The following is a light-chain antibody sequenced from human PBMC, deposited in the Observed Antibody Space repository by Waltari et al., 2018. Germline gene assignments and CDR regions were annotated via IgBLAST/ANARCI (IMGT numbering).Light chain of an antibody. CDR1: SSDVGGFHA. Sequence: HSALTQPASVSGSPGQSITIPCTGTSSDVGGFHAVSWYQQHPGKVPKLVIYGVADRPSGISNRFSGSKSGNTASLTISGLQAEDEADYYCCSYTTSDTYVFGTGTKVIVL. V-gene: IGLV2-14*03. CDR3: CSYTTSDTYV. CDR2: GVA. J-gene: IGLJ1*01.